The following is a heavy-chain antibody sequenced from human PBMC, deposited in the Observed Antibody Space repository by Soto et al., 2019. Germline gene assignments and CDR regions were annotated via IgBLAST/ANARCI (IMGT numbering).Heavy chain of an antibody. D-gene: IGHD4-17*01. V-gene: IGHV1-69*13. CDR3: AVHYGDYGFFYYYYVKDV. J-gene: IGHJ6*02. CDR2: IIPIFGTA. CDR1: AGTFRSYA. Sequence: SVKVSCKASAGTFRSYAISCVRQAPGQGLEWMGGIIPIFGTANYAQKFQGRVTITADESTSTAYMELSSLRSEDTAVYYCAVHYGDYGFFYYYYVKDVWGQGTTVTVS.